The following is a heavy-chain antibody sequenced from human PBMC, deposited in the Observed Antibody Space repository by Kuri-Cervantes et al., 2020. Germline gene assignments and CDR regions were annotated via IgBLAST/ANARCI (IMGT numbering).Heavy chain of an antibody. Sequence: SETLSLTCTVSGGSISSSSYYWGWIRQPPGKGLEWIGSIYYSGSTYYNPSLKSRVTISVDTSKNQFSLKLSSVTAADTAVYYCARAGSSGYWVGWFDPWGQGTLVTVSS. CDR2: IYYSGST. CDR1: GGSISSSSYY. V-gene: IGHV4-39*01. D-gene: IGHD3-22*01. J-gene: IGHJ5*02. CDR3: ARAGSSGYWVGWFDP.